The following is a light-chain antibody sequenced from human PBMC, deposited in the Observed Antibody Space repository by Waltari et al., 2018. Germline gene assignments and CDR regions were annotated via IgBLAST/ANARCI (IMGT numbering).Light chain of an antibody. V-gene: IGKV2-28*01. J-gene: IGKJ4*01. CDR3: QQREKWPLT. CDR1: QSLLHSNGYNY. Sequence: DIVMTQSPLSLPVTPGEPASISCRSSQSLLHSNGYNYLDWYLQKPGQSPHLIIYLGSIRASGVPDRFSGSGSGTDFTLTISSLEPEDFAVYYCQQREKWPLTFGGGTKVEIK. CDR2: LGS.